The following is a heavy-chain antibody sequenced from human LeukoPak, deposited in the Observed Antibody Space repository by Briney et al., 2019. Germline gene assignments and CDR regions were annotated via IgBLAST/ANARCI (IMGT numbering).Heavy chain of an antibody. Sequence: ASVKVSCKASGYTFTINHIHWVRQAPGQGLEWMGVINPSGDSTTYAQNFQGRVTMARDTSTSTVYMELRSLRSEDTAIYYCAKLATSDTGETYWGQGTLVTVSS. V-gene: IGHV1-46*01. J-gene: IGHJ4*02. CDR2: INPSGDST. CDR1: GYTFTINH. D-gene: IGHD3-16*01. CDR3: AKLATSDTGETY.